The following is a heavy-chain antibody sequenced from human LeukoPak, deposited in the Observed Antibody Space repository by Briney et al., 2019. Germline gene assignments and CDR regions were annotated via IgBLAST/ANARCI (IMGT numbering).Heavy chain of an antibody. Sequence: TGGSLRLSCVVSGFTFSSYAMSWVRQAPGKGLEWVSAISGSGGRTYYADSVKGRFTISRDNSKNTLYLQMNSLRAEDTAVYYCARETGLLRYFDWSRIPDAFDIWGQGTMVTVSS. J-gene: IGHJ3*02. CDR3: ARETGLLRYFDWSRIPDAFDI. CDR2: ISGSGGRT. CDR1: GFTFSSYA. D-gene: IGHD3-9*01. V-gene: IGHV3-23*01.